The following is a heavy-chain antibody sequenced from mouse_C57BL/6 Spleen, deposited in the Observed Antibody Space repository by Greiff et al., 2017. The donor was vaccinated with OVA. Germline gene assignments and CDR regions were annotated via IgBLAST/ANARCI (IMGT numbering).Heavy chain of an antibody. V-gene: IGHV1-31*01. J-gene: IGHJ1*03. CDR2: IYPYNGVS. CDR3: ARGGIPSYYGSSWDWYFDV. D-gene: IGHD1-1*01. CDR1: GYSFTGYY. Sequence: EVQGVESGPELVKPGASVKISCTASGYSFTGYYMHWVKQSHGNILDWIGYIYPYNGVSSYNQKFKGKATLTVDKSSSTAYMELRSLTSEDSAVYYCARGGIPSYYGSSWDWYFDVWGTGTTVTVSS.